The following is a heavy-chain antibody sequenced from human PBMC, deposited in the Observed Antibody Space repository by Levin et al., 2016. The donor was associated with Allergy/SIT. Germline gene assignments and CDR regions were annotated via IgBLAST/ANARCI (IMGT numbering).Heavy chain of an antibody. J-gene: IGHJ4*02. D-gene: IGHD3-22*01. V-gene: IGHV1-69*13. CDR2: IIPIFGTA. Sequence: SVKVSCKASGGTFSSYAISWVRQAPGQGLEWMGGIIPIFGTANYAQKFQGRVTITADESTSTAYMELSSLRSEDTAVYYCASITYYYDSSGYYSWGQGTLVTVSS. CDR3: ASITYYYDSSGYYS. CDR1: GGTFSSYA.